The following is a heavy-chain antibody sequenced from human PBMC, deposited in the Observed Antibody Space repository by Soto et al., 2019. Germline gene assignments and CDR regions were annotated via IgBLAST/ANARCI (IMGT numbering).Heavy chain of an antibody. Sequence: PGGSLRLSCAASGFTFSSYGMHWVRQAPGKGLEWVAVISYDGSNKYYADSVKGRFTISRDNSKNTLYLQMNSLRAEDTAVYYCAKVLVPAAIGGYYYGMDVWGQGTTVTVSS. CDR1: GFTFSSYG. D-gene: IGHD2-2*02. V-gene: IGHV3-30*18. CDR3: AKVLVPAAIGGYYYGMDV. CDR2: ISYDGSNK. J-gene: IGHJ6*02.